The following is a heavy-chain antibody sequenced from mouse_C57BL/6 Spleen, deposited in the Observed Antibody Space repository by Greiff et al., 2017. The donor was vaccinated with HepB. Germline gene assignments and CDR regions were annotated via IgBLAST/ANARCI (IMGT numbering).Heavy chain of an antibody. D-gene: IGHD2-4*01. CDR3: ARQDYLYAMDY. CDR2: INPYNGDT. CDR1: GYSFTGYF. V-gene: IGHV1-20*01. J-gene: IGHJ4*01. Sequence: EVKVVESGPELVKPGDSVKISCKASGYSFTGYFMNWVMQSHGKSLEWIGRINPYNGDTFYNQKFKGKATLTVDKSSSTAHMELRSLTSEDSAVYYCARQDYLYAMDYWGQGTSVTVSS.